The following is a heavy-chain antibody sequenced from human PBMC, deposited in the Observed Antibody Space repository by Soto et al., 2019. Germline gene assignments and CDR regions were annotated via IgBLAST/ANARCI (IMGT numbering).Heavy chain of an antibody. D-gene: IGHD2-2*02. V-gene: IGHV3-23*01. CDR3: AKGGRDCSSTSCYREDYYYDGMDV. CDR1: GFTFSSYA. Sequence: GGSLRLSCAASGFTFSSYAMSWVRQAPGKGLEWVSAISGSGGSTYYADSVKGRFTISRDNSKNTLYLQMNSLRAEDTAVYYCAKGGRDCSSTSCYREDYYYDGMDVWGQGTTVTVSS. J-gene: IGHJ6*02. CDR2: ISGSGGST.